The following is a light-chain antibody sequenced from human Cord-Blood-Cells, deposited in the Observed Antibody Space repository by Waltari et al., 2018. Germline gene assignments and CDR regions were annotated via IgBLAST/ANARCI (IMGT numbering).Light chain of an antibody. J-gene: IGLJ1*01. Sequence: QSALTQPPSASGSPGQSVTISCTGTSSDVGGYNYVSWYQQHPGKAPNLMIYEVSKRPSGFPDRFSGSKSGNTASLTVSGLQAEDEADYYCSSYAGSNNYVVGTGTKVTVL. CDR2: EVS. CDR1: SSDVGGYNY. V-gene: IGLV2-8*01. CDR3: SSYAGSNNYV.